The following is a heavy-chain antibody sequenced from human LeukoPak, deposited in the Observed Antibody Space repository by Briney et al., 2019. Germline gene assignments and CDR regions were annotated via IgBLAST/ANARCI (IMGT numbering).Heavy chain of an antibody. CDR3: ARRIVGAFPFDY. Sequence: GGSLRLSCAASGCTFSSYNMNWVRQAPGKGLEWISYITTSGGTIYYADSVKGRFTISRDNAKNSLYLQMNSLRDEDTAVYYCARRIVGAFPFDYWGQGTLVTVSS. D-gene: IGHD1-26*01. CDR1: GCTFSSYN. J-gene: IGHJ4*02. V-gene: IGHV3-48*02. CDR2: ITTSGGTI.